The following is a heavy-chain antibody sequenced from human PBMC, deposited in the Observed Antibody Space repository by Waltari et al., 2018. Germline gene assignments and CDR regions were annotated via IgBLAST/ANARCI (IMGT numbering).Heavy chain of an antibody. CDR1: GYTFTGYY. V-gene: IGHV1-2*02. CDR3: ARDRDSGSYPYYFDY. Sequence: QVQLVQSGAEVKKPGASVKVSCKASGYTFTGYYMPWVRQAPGQGLEWMGWINPNSGGTNYAQKFQGRVTMTRDTSISTAYMELSRLRSDDTAVYYCARDRDSGSYPYYFDYWGQGTLLTVSS. CDR2: INPNSGGT. J-gene: IGHJ4*02. D-gene: IGHD1-26*01.